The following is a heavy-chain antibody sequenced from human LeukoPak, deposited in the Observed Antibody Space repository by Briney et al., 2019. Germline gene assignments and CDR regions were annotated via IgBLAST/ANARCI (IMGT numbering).Heavy chain of an antibody. J-gene: IGHJ4*02. V-gene: IGHV4-34*01. CDR1: GVSFSGYY. CDR2: INHSGST. CDR3: ARARVVIHLFDY. Sequence: PSETLSLTCAVYGVSFSGYYWSWIRQPPGKGLEWIGEINHSGSTNYNPSLKSRVTISVDTSKNQFSLKLSSVTAADTAVYYCARARVVIHLFDYWGQGTLVTVSS. D-gene: IGHD3-3*01.